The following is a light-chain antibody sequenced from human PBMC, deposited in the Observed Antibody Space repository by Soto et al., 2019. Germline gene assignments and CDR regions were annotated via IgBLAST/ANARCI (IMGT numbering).Light chain of an antibody. Sequence: QSVLTQPASVSGSPGQSITISCTGTSSDVGTYNFVSWYQQHPGKAPKLMIYEVSSRPSGVSNRFSSSKSGNTASLTISGLQAEHEADYYCSSYSSTSTPWVFGGGTKLTVL. CDR3: SSYSSTSTPWV. V-gene: IGLV2-14*01. CDR2: EVS. CDR1: SSDVGTYNF. J-gene: IGLJ3*02.